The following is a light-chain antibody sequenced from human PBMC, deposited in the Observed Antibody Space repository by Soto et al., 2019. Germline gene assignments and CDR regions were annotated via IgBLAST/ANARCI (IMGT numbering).Light chain of an antibody. Sequence: QAVVTQSPSASASLGASVKLTCTLSSGHSSYAIAWHQQQPEKGPRYLMKLNSDGSHSKGDGIPDRFSVSSSGAERYLTISSLQSEDEADYYCQTWGTGVVFGGGTQLTVL. CDR3: QTWGTGVV. CDR1: SGHSSYA. V-gene: IGLV4-69*01. J-gene: IGLJ2*01. CDR2: LNSDGSH.